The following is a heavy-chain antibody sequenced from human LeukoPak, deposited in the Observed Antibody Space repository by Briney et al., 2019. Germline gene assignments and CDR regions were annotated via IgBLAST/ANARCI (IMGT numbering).Heavy chain of an antibody. V-gene: IGHV3-74*01. J-gene: IGHJ6*03. Sequence: GGSLRLSCAASGFSFSVYWMHWVRQAPGKGPVWASRIKTDGSITDYADFVKGRFTISRDNAKNTLYLQMNSLRAEDMSLYYCAKGGGGRLMYYYYMDVWGKGTTVTVSS. CDR3: AKGGGGRLMYYYYMDV. D-gene: IGHD3-16*01. CDR1: GFSFSVYW. CDR2: IKTDGSIT.